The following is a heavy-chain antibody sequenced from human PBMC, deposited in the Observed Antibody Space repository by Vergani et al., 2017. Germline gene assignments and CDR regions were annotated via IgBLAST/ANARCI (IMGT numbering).Heavy chain of an antibody. CDR3: ARSQGDYGYFDL. D-gene: IGHD4-17*01. CDR1: GYSIGSGFY. CDR2: IHNRGKT. J-gene: IGHJ2*01. Sequence: QVRLEESGPGLVKPSETLSLTCSVSGYSIGSGFYWAWIRQSPGEGLQWLTSIHNRGKTYHNPSLKSRVSVSLDTSKNRFSLNLTSVTATDTAVYYCARSQGDYGYFDLGGPGSLVTVSA. V-gene: IGHV4-38-2*01.